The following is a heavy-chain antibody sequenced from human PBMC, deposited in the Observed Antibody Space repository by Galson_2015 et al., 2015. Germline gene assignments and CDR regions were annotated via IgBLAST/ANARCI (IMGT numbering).Heavy chain of an antibody. CDR1: GFTFSSYG. D-gene: IGHD3-22*01. CDR3: AKDPELRYDSSGYPDY. CDR2: ISYDGNKK. V-gene: IGHV3-30*18. Sequence: SLRLSCAASGFTFSSYGMHWVRQAPGKGLEWVAVISYDGNKKYYADSVKGRFTISRDISKNTLYLQMNSLRAEDTAMYYCAKDPELRYDSSGYPDYWGQGTLVTVSS. J-gene: IGHJ4*02.